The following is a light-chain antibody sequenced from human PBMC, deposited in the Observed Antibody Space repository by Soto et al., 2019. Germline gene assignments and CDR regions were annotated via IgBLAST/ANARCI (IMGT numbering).Light chain of an antibody. CDR1: SSDVGGYND. J-gene: IGLJ2*01. CDR2: EVS. V-gene: IGLV2-8*01. Sequence: QSVLTQPPSASGSPGQSVTISCTGTSSDVGGYNDVSWYQQHPGKAPKLMIYEVSKRPSGVPDRFSGSKSGNTASLTVSGLQDEDEADYYCSSYAGSNNLVFGGGTKVTVL. CDR3: SSYAGSNNLV.